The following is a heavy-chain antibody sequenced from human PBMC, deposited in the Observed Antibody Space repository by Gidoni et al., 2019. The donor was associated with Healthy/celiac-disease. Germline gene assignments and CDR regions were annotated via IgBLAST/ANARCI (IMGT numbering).Heavy chain of an antibody. CDR3: ARDRGSYSYYSFDY. D-gene: IGHD1-26*01. Sequence: QVQLVESGGGVVQPGRSLRRSCAASGFTFSSYGMHWVRQAPGKGLEWVAVIWYDGSNKYYADSVKGRFTISRDNSKNTLYLQMNSLRAEDTAVYYCARDRGSYSYYSFDYWGQGTLVTVSS. J-gene: IGHJ4*02. CDR2: IWYDGSNK. V-gene: IGHV3-33*01. CDR1: GFTFSSYG.